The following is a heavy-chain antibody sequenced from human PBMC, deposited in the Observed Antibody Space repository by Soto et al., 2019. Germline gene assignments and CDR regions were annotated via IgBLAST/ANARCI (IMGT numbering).Heavy chain of an antibody. D-gene: IGHD4-17*01. CDR3: AKDPNGDYVGAFDS. J-gene: IGHJ4*02. CDR1: GFSVCIFV. V-gene: IGHV3-23*01. CDR2: IGGSGIIT. Sequence: GWSLEISCASSGFSVCIFVMALVRQAPGKGLEWVSSIGGSGIITYYTDSVKGRFTISRDNSGNTLFLHMNSLRADDTAVYYCAKDPNGDYVGAFDSWGQGTLVTVSS.